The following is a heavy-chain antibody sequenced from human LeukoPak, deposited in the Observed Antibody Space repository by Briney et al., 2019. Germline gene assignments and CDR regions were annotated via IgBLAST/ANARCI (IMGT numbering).Heavy chain of an antibody. CDR3: TTGPTMIVVVAVVVDY. Sequence: GSLILSCAASGFTFSNAWMNWVRQAPGKGLEWVGRIKSKTDGGTTDYAAPVKGRFTISRDDSKNTLYLQMNSLKTEDTAVYYRTTGPTMIVVVAVVVDYWGQGTLVTVSS. D-gene: IGHD3-22*01. J-gene: IGHJ4*02. V-gene: IGHV3-15*07. CDR2: IKSKTDGGTT. CDR1: GFTFSNAW.